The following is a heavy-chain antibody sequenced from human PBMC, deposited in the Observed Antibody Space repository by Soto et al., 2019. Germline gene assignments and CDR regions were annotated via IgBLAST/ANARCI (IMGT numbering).Heavy chain of an antibody. CDR1: GYTFTSYG. V-gene: IGHV1-18*01. D-gene: IGHD6-19*01. CDR3: ASLAVAGTCDSCYYYGMDV. CDR2: ISAYNGNT. J-gene: IGHJ6*02. Sequence: QVQLVQSGAEVKKPGASVKVSCKASGYTFTSYGISWVRQAPGQGLEWMGWISAYNGNTNYAQKLQGRVTMTTDTSTSTAYMELRSLTSDDTAVYYCASLAVAGTCDSCYYYGMDVWGQGTTVTVSS.